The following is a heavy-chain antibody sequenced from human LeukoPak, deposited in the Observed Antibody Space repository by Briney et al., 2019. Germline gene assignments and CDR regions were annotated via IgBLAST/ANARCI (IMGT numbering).Heavy chain of an antibody. CDR1: GFTVNSNY. CDR3: AKAYSSGWSNAIDY. D-gene: IGHD6-19*01. CDR2: IYSGGTT. Sequence: GGCLRLSCAASGFTVNSNYMSWVRQAPGKGLEWVSVIYSGGTTYYADSVRGRFTISRDNSKNTLYLQMNSLRAEDTAVYYCAKAYSSGWSNAIDYWGQGTLVTVSS. J-gene: IGHJ4*02. V-gene: IGHV3-53*05.